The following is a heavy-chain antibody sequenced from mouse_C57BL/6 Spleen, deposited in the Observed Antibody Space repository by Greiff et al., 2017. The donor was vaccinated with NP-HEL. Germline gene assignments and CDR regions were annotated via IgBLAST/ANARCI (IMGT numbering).Heavy chain of an antibody. V-gene: IGHV1-85*01. CDR3: ASGYYYAMDY. CDR2: IYPRDGST. Sequence: QVHVKQSGPELVKPGASVKLSCKASGYTFTSYDINWVKQRPGQGLEWIGWIYPRDGSTKYNEKFKGKATLTVDTSSSTAYMELHSLTSEDSAVYFCASGYYYAMDYWGQGTSVTVSS. J-gene: IGHJ4*01. CDR1: GYTFTSYD.